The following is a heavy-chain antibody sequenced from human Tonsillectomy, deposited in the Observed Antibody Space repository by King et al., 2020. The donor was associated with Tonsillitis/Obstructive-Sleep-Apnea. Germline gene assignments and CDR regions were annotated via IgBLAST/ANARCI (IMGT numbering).Heavy chain of an antibody. D-gene: IGHD3-10*01. CDR3: ARGAPGSPLSSFDS. CDR1: GFTFSRYA. CDR2: ITYDGSNK. V-gene: IGHV3-30*04. Sequence: VQLVESGGGVVQPGRSLRLSCAASGFTFSRYAMHWVRQAPGKGLEWVAVITYDGSNKYYADSVKGRFTISRDNSKNTLHLQMNSLRAEDTAVFYCARGAPGSPLSSFDSWGQGTLLTVSS. J-gene: IGHJ4*02.